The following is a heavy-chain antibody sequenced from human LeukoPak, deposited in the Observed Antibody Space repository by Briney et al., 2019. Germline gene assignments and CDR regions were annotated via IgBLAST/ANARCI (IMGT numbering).Heavy chain of an antibody. D-gene: IGHD2-21*02. V-gene: IGHV4-59*01. Sequence: SETLSLTCTVSGSSISSWYWSSIRQPPGKGLEWIGYIYDSGNTNYNPSLKTRVTISADTSKNQLSLNLTSVTAADTAVYYCAREFMVVTAIRHGAFDIWGQGTMVTVSS. CDR1: GSSISSWY. CDR2: IYDSGNT. CDR3: AREFMVVTAIRHGAFDI. J-gene: IGHJ3*02.